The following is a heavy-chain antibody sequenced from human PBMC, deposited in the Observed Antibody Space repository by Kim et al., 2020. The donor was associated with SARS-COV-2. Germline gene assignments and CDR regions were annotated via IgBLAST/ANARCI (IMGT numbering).Heavy chain of an antibody. Sequence: GGSLRLSCAASGFTFSSYSMNWVRQAPGKGLEWVSSISSSSSYIYYADSVKGRFTISRDNAKNSLYLQMNSLRAEDTAVYYCARDHVPILTGNTYGGYFDLWGRGTLVTVSS. CDR1: GFTFSSYS. V-gene: IGHV3-21*01. CDR2: ISSSSSYI. D-gene: IGHD3-9*01. CDR3: ARDHVPILTGNTYGGYFDL. J-gene: IGHJ2*01.